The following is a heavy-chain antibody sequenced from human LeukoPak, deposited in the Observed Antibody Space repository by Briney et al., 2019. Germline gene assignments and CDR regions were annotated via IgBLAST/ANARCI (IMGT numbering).Heavy chain of an antibody. CDR1: GGSISSYY. CDR3: ARDRWEYCSGGSCYTYYGMDV. J-gene: IGHJ6*02. Sequence: SSETLSLTCTVSGGSISSYYWSWIRQPPGKGLEWIGYIYYSGSTNYNPSLKSRVTISVDTSKNQFSLKLSSVTAADTAVYYCARDRWEYCSGGSCYTYYGMDVWGQGTTVTVSS. CDR2: IYYSGST. V-gene: IGHV4-59*01. D-gene: IGHD2-15*01.